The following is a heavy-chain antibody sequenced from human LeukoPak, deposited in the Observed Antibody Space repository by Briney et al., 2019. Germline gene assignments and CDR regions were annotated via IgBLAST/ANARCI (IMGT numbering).Heavy chain of an antibody. D-gene: IGHD5-18*01. Sequence: SETLSLTCSISGGSISSGDHYWTWIRQPAGKELEWIGRIHTTGRTNYNPSLKSRVYISVDTSKNQFSLELSSLTAADTAVYYCARGLAMVTYYFDYWGQGTLVTVSS. CDR1: GGSISSGDHY. J-gene: IGHJ4*02. V-gene: IGHV4-61*02. CDR3: ARGLAMVTYYFDY. CDR2: IHTTGRT.